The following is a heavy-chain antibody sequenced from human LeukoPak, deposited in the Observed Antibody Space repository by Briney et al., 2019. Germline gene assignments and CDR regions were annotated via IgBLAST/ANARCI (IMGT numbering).Heavy chain of an antibody. CDR1: ELLFENAW. D-gene: IGHD3-10*01. V-gene: IGHV3-73*01. CDR3: TRLLISPRDY. Sequence: GGSLRLSCVASELLFENAWMSWVRQAPGKGLEWVGRIRSKANSYATAYAASVKGRFTISRDDSKNTAYLQMNSLKTEDTAVYYCTRLLISPRDYWGQGTLVTVSS. CDR2: IRSKANSYAT. J-gene: IGHJ4*02.